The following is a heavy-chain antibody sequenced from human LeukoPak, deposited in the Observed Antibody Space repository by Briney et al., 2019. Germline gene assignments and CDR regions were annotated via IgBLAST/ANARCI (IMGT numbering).Heavy chain of an antibody. Sequence: SETLSLTCTVSGGSVSSGSYYWSWIRQPPGKGLEWIGYVYYSGSTNYNPSLKSRVTISLDASKNQFSLKLSSVTAADTAVYYCARDNYYEGAFDVWGQGTVVTVSS. CDR3: ARDNYYEGAFDV. CDR1: GGSVSSGSYY. V-gene: IGHV4-61*01. D-gene: IGHD3-22*01. J-gene: IGHJ3*01. CDR2: VYYSGST.